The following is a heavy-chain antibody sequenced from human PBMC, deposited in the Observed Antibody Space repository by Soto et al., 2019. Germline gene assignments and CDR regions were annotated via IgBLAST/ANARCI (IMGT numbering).Heavy chain of an antibody. Sequence: QVQLVQTGAEVKKPGASVKVSCKASGYTFNTYTLTWVRQAPGHGLEWMGCLSGYSGNAEYAQKFQDRVTMTTDTSTGTAYLDLKSLRSDDTAVYFCALGYCTNVSCYAAQYSHRWRQGTQVTVSS. CDR1: GYTFNTYT. D-gene: IGHD2-2*03. V-gene: IGHV1-18*01. J-gene: IGHJ1*01. CDR3: ALGYCTNVSCYAAQYSHR. CDR2: LSGYSGNA.